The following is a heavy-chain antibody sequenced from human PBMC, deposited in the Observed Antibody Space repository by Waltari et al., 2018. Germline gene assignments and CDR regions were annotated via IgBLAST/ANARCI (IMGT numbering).Heavy chain of an antibody. CDR1: GFTFSNAW. V-gene: IGHV3-15*01. D-gene: IGHD1-26*01. CDR2: IKSKTDGGTT. CDR3: TTLFIGSYGAYYMDV. J-gene: IGHJ6*03. Sequence: EVQLVESGGGLVKPGGSLRLSCAASGFTFSNAWMSWVRQAPGKGVEWVGRIKSKTDGGTTDYAAPVKGRFTISRDDSKNTLYLQMNSLKTEDTAVYYCTTLFIGSYGAYYMDVWGKGTTVTVSS.